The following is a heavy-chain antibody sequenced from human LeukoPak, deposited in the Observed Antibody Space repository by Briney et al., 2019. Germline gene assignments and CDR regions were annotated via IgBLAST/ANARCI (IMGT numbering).Heavy chain of an antibody. Sequence: GGSLRLSCAASGFTFSSYWMSWVRQAPGKGLEWVANIKQDGSEKSYVDSVKGRFTISRDNAKNSLYLQMNSLTAEDTAVYYCARKMKTGDRVGTFDIWGQGTMVTVSS. CDR3: ARKMKTGDRVGTFDI. D-gene: IGHD1-1*01. J-gene: IGHJ3*02. CDR2: IKQDGSEK. V-gene: IGHV3-7*04. CDR1: GFTFSSYW.